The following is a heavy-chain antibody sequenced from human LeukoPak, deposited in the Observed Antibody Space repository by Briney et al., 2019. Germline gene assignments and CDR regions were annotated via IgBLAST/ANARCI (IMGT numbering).Heavy chain of an antibody. CDR2: INPKSGGT. V-gene: IGHV1-2*06. J-gene: IGHJ4*02. CDR3: ARDLLLITAFD. Sequence: ASVKVSCKASGYTFTSYYMHWVRQAPGQGLEWMGRINPKSGGTNYAQKFQGRVTMTRDTSISTAYMELSRLRSDDTAVYYCARDLLLITAFDWGQGTLVTVSS. CDR1: GYTFTSYY. D-gene: IGHD3-16*01.